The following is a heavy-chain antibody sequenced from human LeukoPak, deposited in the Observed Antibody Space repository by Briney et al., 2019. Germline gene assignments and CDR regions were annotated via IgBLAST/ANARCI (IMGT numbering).Heavy chain of an antibody. CDR3: TRDSGSYSEGELFDY. D-gene: IGHD1-26*01. Sequence: GGSLRLSCTASGFTFGDYAMSWFRQAPGKGLEWVGFIRSKAYGGTTEYAASVKGRFTISRDDSKSIAYLQMNSLKTEDTAVYYCTRDSGSYSEGELFDYWGQGTLVTVSS. CDR2: IRSKAYGGTT. CDR1: GFTFGDYA. V-gene: IGHV3-49*03. J-gene: IGHJ4*02.